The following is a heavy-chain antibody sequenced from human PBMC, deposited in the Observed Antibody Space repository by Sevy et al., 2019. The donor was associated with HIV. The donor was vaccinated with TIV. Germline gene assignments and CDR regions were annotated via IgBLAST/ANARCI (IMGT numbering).Heavy chain of an antibody. V-gene: IGHV3-7*01. Sequence: GGSLRLSCVASGFSLNNYWMNWVRQAPGKGLEWVANINQDGSVEYYVDSVRGRFTISRDNARNLVFLQMSSLRVDDSALYYCVKAIAKGGSFWGQGTLVTVSS. J-gene: IGHJ4*02. CDR2: INQDGSVE. CDR1: GFSLNNYW. D-gene: IGHD6-13*01. CDR3: VKAIAKGGSF.